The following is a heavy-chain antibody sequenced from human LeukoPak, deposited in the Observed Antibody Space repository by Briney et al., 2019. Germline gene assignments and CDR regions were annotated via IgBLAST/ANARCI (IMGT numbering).Heavy chain of an antibody. J-gene: IGHJ4*02. Sequence: PSQTLSLTCTVSGGSISSGGYYWSWIRQHPGKGLEWIGYIYCSGSTYYNPSLKSRVTISVDTSKNQFSLKLSSVTAADTAVYYCARAGTVTTFFDYWGQGTLVTVSS. CDR1: GGSISSGGYY. V-gene: IGHV4-31*03. CDR2: IYCSGST. CDR3: ARAGTVTTFFDY. D-gene: IGHD4-17*01.